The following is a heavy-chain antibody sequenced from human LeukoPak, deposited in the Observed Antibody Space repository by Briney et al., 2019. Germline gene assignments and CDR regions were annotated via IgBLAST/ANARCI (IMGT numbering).Heavy chain of an antibody. V-gene: IGHV4-31*03. J-gene: IGHJ5*02. CDR2: IYYSGST. CDR3: ARGPVVPAAIIWFDP. Sequence: QTLSLTCTVSGGSISSGGYYWSWGRQHRGRGLEWVGYIYYSGSTYYNPSLKSRVTISVDTSKNLFSLKLSSVTAADTAVYYCARGPVVPAAIIWFDPWGQGTPVTVSS. D-gene: IGHD2-2*02. CDR1: GGSISSGGYY.